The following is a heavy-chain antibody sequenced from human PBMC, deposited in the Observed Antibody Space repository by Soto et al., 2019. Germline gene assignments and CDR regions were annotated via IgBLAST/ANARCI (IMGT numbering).Heavy chain of an antibody. CDR1: GFTFSNAW. D-gene: IGHD1-1*01. J-gene: IGHJ6*02. Sequence: GSLRLSCAASGFTFSNAWMNWVRQAPGKGLEWVGRIKSKTDGGTTDYAAPVKGRFTISRDDSKNTLYLQMNSLKTEDTAVYYCTTDGVEQVQLERRALGGYYGMDVWGQGTTVTVSS. V-gene: IGHV3-15*07. CDR2: IKSKTDGGTT. CDR3: TTDGVEQVQLERRALGGYYGMDV.